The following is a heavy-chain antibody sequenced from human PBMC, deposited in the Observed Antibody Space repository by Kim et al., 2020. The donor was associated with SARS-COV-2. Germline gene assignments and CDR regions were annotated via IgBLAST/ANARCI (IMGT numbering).Heavy chain of an antibody. CDR3: AKDRGLSSSSSNFDC. V-gene: IGHV3-23*01. D-gene: IGHD6-6*01. J-gene: IGHJ4*02. Sequence: VQGRFTTSRDNSDNTLYLQMNSLRAEDTAIYFCAKDRGLSSSSSNFDCWGQGTLVTVSS.